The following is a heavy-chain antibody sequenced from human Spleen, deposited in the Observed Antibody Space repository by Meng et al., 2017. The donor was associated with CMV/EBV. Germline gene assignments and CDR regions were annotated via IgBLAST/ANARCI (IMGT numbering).Heavy chain of an antibody. Sequence: GESLKISCAASGFTFSSYAMSWVRQAPGKGLEWVSAISGSGGSTYYADSVKGRFTISRDNSKNTLYLQMNSLRAEDTAVYYCARGVGLEYWGQGTLVTVSS. V-gene: IGHV3-23*01. CDR1: GFTFSSYA. CDR2: ISGSGGST. D-gene: IGHD2-15*01. CDR3: ARGVGLEY. J-gene: IGHJ4*02.